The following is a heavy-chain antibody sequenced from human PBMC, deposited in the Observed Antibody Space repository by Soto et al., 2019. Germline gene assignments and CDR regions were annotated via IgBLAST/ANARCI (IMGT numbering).Heavy chain of an antibody. V-gene: IGHV5-51*01. Sequence: GESLKISCKGSGYSFTSYWIGWVRQMPGKGLEWMGIIYPGDSDTRYSPSFQGQVTISADKSISTAYLQWSSLKASDTAMYYCARSGGLVHYYYGMDVWGQGTTVTVS. D-gene: IGHD6-6*01. CDR1: GYSFTSYW. CDR2: IYPGDSDT. CDR3: ARSGGLVHYYYGMDV. J-gene: IGHJ6*02.